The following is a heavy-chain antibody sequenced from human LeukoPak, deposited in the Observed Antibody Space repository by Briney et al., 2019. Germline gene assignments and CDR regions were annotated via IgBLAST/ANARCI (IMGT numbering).Heavy chain of an antibody. J-gene: IGHJ5*02. V-gene: IGHV4-34*01. D-gene: IGHD3-3*01. CDR2: INHSGST. CDR3: ARFPPYYDFWSGPVPPGPT. Sequence: NPSETLSLTCAVYGGSFSGYYWSWIRQPPRKGLEWIGEINHSGSTNYNPSLKSRVTMSVDTSKNQFSLKLSSVTAADTAVYYCARFPPYYDFWSGPVPPGPTWGQGTLVTVSS. CDR1: GGSFSGYY.